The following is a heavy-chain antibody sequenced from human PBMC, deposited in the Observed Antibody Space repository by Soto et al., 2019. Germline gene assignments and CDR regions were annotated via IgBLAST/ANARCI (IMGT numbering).Heavy chain of an antibody. V-gene: IGHV2-5*02. CDR3: AHRRKSDLGMGYFDY. Sequence: QITLKESGPTLVKPTQTLTLTCTFSGFSLTTSGVGVGWIRQPPGKALEWLALIYWDDNKRYSPSLKSRLTITKDTSKNRVVLAMTNVDPVDTGTYYCAHRRKSDLGMGYFDYWGQGTLVTVSS. CDR1: GFSLTTSGVG. CDR2: IYWDDNK. J-gene: IGHJ4*02.